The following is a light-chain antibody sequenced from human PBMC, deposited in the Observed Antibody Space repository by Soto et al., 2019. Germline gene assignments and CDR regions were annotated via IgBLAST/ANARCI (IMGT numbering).Light chain of an antibody. J-gene: IGKJ1*01. CDR3: QQYNNWPWT. CDR2: DAS. Sequence: EIVLTQSPATLSLSPGERATLFCRASQSVSTYLAWYQQKSGQPPRLLIYDASNRATGIPARFSGSGSGTDFTLTISSLQSEDFAVYYCQQYNNWPWTFGQGTKVDI. CDR1: QSVSTY. V-gene: IGKV3-11*01.